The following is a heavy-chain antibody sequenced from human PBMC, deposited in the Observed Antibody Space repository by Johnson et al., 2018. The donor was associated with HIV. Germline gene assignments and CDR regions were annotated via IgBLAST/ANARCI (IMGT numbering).Heavy chain of an antibody. J-gene: IGHJ3*02. Sequence: QVQLVESGGGLVKPGGSLRLSCAASAFTFSDHYMSWIRQAPGKGLEWVSYISSSGSTIYYADSVKGRFTISRDNAKNTLYLQMNSLRREDTAVYSCARGGLWFRATHDTFDIWGQGSMVTVSS. CDR3: ARGGLWFRATHDTFDI. D-gene: IGHD3-10*01. CDR1: AFTFSDHY. V-gene: IGHV3-11*04. CDR2: ISSSGSTI.